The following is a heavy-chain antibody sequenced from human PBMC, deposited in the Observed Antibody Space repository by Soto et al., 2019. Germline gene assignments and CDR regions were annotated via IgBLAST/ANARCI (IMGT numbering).Heavy chain of an antibody. CDR2: INPNSGGT. J-gene: IGHJ5*02. Sequence: GASVKVSCKASGYTFTGYYMHWVRQAPGQGLEWMGWINPNSGGTNYAQKFQGRVTMTRDTSISTAYMELSRLRSDDTAVYYCASGAALNRNYSNRPNWFDPWGQGTLVTVSS. D-gene: IGHD1-7*01. CDR1: GYTFTGYY. CDR3: ASGAALNRNYSNRPNWFDP. V-gene: IGHV1-2*02.